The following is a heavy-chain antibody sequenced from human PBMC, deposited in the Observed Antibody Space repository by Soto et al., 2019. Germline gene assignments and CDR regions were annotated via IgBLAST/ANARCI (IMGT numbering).Heavy chain of an antibody. J-gene: IGHJ4*02. CDR2: ISGSGGST. Sequence: GGSLRLSCAASGFTFSSYAMSWVRQAPGKGLEWVSAISGSGGSTYYADSGKGRFTISRDKSKNTLYLQMNSLRAEDTAVYYCAKPPGGFGEIFDYWGQGTLVTVSS. CDR3: AKPPGGFGEIFDY. D-gene: IGHD3-10*01. V-gene: IGHV3-23*01. CDR1: GFTFSSYA.